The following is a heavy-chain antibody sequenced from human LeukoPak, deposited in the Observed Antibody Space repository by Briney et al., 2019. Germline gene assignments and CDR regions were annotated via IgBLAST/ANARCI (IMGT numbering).Heavy chain of an antibody. CDR3: ATTPYSSSWYYFDY. V-gene: IGHV4-59*08. Sequence: PSETLSLTCTVSGRYISSYYWSWIRQPPGKGLEWIGYIYYSGSTNYNPSLKSRVTISVDTSKNQFSLKLSSVTAADTAVYYCATTPYSSSWYYFDYWGQGTLVTVSS. J-gene: IGHJ4*02. D-gene: IGHD6-13*01. CDR1: GRYISSYY. CDR2: IYYSGST.